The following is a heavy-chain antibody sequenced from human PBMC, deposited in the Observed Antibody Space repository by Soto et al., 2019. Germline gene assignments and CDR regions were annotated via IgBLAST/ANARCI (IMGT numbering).Heavy chain of an antibody. CDR1: GFTFSSYG. Sequence: QVQLVESGGGVVQPGRSLRLSCAASGFTFSSYGLHWVRQAPGKGLEWVAVISYDGSNKYYADSVKGRFTISRDNYKNTLYLQMTSLRAEDTAVYYCAKGPLYDYVWGSYRYWGQGTLVTVSS. CDR2: ISYDGSNK. CDR3: AKGPLYDYVWGSYRY. J-gene: IGHJ4*02. V-gene: IGHV3-30*18. D-gene: IGHD3-16*02.